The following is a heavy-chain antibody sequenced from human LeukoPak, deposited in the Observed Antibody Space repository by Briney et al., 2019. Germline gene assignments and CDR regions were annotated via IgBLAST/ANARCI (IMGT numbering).Heavy chain of an antibody. CDR2: INPNSGGT. J-gene: IGHJ4*02. Sequence: ASVKVPCKASGYTFTGYYIHWVRQAPGQGLEWMGWINPNSGGTNSAQKFQGRVTMTRDTSISTAYMELSRLRSDDTAVYYCARGWQYYGDAPLLPGYWGQGTLVTVSS. V-gene: IGHV1-2*02. D-gene: IGHD4-17*01. CDR3: ARGWQYYGDAPLLPGY. CDR1: GYTFTGYY.